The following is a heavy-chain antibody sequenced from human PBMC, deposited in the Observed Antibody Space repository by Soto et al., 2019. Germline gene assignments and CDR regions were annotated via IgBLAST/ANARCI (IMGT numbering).Heavy chain of an antibody. D-gene: IGHD3-22*01. CDR3: ARDRYFYDSAGYYRTLDS. J-gene: IGHJ5*01. CDR1: GGSFNNDY. V-gene: IGHV4-59*01. CDR2: IFHSGIT. Sequence: SETLSLTCTISGGSFNNDYWTWIRQSPGKGLEWIGYIFHSGITDYNPSVKSRVTISIDKSKNFFSLKLTSVTAADTAVYYCARDRYFYDSAGYYRTLDSWGQGILVTVSS.